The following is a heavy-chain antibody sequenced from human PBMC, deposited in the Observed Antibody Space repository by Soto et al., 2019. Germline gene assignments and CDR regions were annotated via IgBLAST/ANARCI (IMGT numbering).Heavy chain of an antibody. V-gene: IGHV5-51*01. Sequence: GAAVKISEEGSGERFSRYWSGWVRQKHEIGLEWMGIIYPGDSDTRYSPSFQGQVTISADKSISTAYLQWSSLKASDTAMYYCARHDTAMAYYYYGMDVWGQGTTVTVSS. CDR3: ARHDTAMAYYYYGMDV. D-gene: IGHD5-18*01. CDR1: GERFSRYW. CDR2: IYPGDSDT. J-gene: IGHJ6*02.